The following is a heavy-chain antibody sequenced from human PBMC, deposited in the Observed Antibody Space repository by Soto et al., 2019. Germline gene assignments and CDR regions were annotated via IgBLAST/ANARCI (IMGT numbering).Heavy chain of an antibody. CDR2: IRNKANSYTT. D-gene: IGHD4-4*01. CDR3: SRAGILTTPYYFDY. CDR1: GFTFSDHY. J-gene: IGHJ4*01. Sequence: GGSLRLSCAAFGFTFSDHYMDWVRQAPGKGLEWVGRIRNKANSYTTEYAASVKGRFTISRDDLKNSLFLQMYSLKTEDTAVYFCSRAGILTTPYYFDYWGQGTLVTVSS. V-gene: IGHV3-72*01.